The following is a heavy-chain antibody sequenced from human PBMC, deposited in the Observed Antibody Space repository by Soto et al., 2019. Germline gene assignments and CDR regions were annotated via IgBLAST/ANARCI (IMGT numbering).Heavy chain of an antibody. CDR2: IYYSGST. D-gene: IGHD3-22*01. CDR1: GGSISSSSYY. Sequence: SETLSLTCTVSGGSISSSSYYWGWIRQPPGKGLEWIGSIYYSGSTYYNPSLKSRVTISVDTSKNQFSLKLSSVTAADTAVYYCARGVYYDSSGYPYPLDYWGQGTLVTVSS. V-gene: IGHV4-39*01. CDR3: ARGVYYDSSGYPYPLDY. J-gene: IGHJ4*02.